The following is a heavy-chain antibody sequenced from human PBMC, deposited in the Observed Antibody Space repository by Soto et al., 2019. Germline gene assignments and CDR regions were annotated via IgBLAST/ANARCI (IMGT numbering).Heavy chain of an antibody. J-gene: IGHJ3*02. CDR3: ARVGHCSSTSCYTSRSAFDI. CDR1: GFTFSSYW. CDR2: IKQDGSEK. D-gene: IGHD2-2*02. V-gene: IGHV3-7*01. Sequence: EVQLVESGGGLVQPGGSLRLSCAASGFTFSSYWMSWVRQAPGKGLEWVANIKQDGSEKYYGDSVKGRFTISRDNAKNSLSLQVNSLRAEDPSLYYCARVGHCSSTSCYTSRSAFDIWGQGTMVTVSS.